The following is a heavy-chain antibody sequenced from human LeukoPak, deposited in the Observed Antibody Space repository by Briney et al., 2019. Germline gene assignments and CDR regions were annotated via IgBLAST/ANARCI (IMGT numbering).Heavy chain of an antibody. CDR1: GGSISSYY. D-gene: IGHD6-13*01. CDR3: ARWSENSSSWYTYFDY. Sequence: PSETLSLTCTVSGGSISSYYWSWIRQPPGKGLEWIGYIYYSGSTNYNPSLKSRVTISVDTSKNQFSLKLSSVTAADTAVYYCARWSENSSSWYTYFDYWGQGTLVTVSS. V-gene: IGHV4-59*01. CDR2: IYYSGST. J-gene: IGHJ4*02.